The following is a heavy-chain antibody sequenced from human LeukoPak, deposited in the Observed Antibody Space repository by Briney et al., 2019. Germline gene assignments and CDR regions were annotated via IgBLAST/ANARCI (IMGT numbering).Heavy chain of an antibody. Sequence: SETLSLTCTVSGGSISSYYWSWIRQPAGKGLEWIGRIYTSGSTNYNPSLKSRVTISVDTSKNQFSLKLSSVTAADTAVYYCARASIWYYDILTGYYDYWGQGTLVTVSS. CDR2: IYTSGST. J-gene: IGHJ4*02. V-gene: IGHV4-4*07. CDR1: GGSISSYY. CDR3: ARASIWYYDILTGYYDY. D-gene: IGHD3-9*01.